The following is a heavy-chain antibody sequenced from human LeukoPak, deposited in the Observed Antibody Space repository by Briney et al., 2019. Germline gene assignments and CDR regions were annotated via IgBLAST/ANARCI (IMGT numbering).Heavy chain of an antibody. CDR1: GGSISSGGYY. V-gene: IGHV4-31*03. Sequence: SETQSLTCTVSGGSISSGGYYWSWIRQHPGKGLEWIGYIYYSGGTYYNPSLKSRVTISVDTSKNQFSLKLSSVTAADTAVYYCARALGQWLVLDYWGQGTLVTVSS. CDR3: ARALGQWLVLDY. J-gene: IGHJ4*02. CDR2: IYYSGGT. D-gene: IGHD6-19*01.